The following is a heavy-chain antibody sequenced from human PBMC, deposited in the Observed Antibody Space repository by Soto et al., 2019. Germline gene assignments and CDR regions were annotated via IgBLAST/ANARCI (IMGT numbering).Heavy chain of an antibody. V-gene: IGHV1-3*01. D-gene: IGHD6-13*01. J-gene: IGHJ5*02. Sequence: ASVKVSCKASGYTFTNYAMHWVRQAPGQRLEWMGWINAGNGNTKYSQKFQGRVTITRDTSASTAYMELSSLRSEDTAVYYCAREWVYSSSWYNWFDPWGQGTLVTVSS. CDR1: GYTFTNYA. CDR3: AREWVYSSSWYNWFDP. CDR2: INAGNGNT.